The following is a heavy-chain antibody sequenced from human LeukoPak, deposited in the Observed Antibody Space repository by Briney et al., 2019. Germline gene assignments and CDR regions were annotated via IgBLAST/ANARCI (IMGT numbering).Heavy chain of an antibody. CDR1: GFTFSSYS. CDR2: ISSSSSYI. D-gene: IGHD2-2*01. CDR3: ARVQGYCSSTSCYPIYYYYYMDV. V-gene: IGHV3-21*01. Sequence: GGSLRLSCAASGFTFSSYSMNWVRQAPGKGLEWVSSISSSSSYIYYADSVKGRFTISRDNAKNSLYLQMNSLRAEDTAVYYCARVQGYCSSTSCYPIYYYYYMDVWGKGTTVTVSS. J-gene: IGHJ6*03.